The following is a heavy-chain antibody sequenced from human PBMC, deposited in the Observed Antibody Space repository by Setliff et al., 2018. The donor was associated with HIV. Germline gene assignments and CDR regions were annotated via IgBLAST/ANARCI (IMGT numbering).Heavy chain of an antibody. D-gene: IGHD2-2*01. J-gene: IGHJ6*03. Sequence: ASVKVSCKASGYPFTSYYMHWVRQAPGQGLEWMGIINPTGGSTSYAQKFQGRVTMTTDTSTSTAYMELRTLRSDDTAVYYCATSSRIYYYSYMAVWGKGTTVTVSS. CDR3: ATSSRIYYYSYMAV. CDR2: INPTGGST. CDR1: GYPFTSYY. V-gene: IGHV1-46*01.